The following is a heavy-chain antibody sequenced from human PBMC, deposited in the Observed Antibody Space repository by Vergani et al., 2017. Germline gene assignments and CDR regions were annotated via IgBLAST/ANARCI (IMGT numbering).Heavy chain of an antibody. J-gene: IGHJ4*02. CDR3: ARDGDRYARGVCGY. Sequence: QVQLQESGPGLVKPSQTLTLTCTVSGGSISSGSYYWSWIRQPAGKGLEWIGRIYTSGSTNYNPSLKSRVTISVDTSKNQFSLKLSSVTAADTAVYYCARDGDRYARGVCGYWGQGTLVTVSS. CDR1: GGSISSGSYY. V-gene: IGHV4-61*02. D-gene: IGHD2-21*02. CDR2: IYTSGST.